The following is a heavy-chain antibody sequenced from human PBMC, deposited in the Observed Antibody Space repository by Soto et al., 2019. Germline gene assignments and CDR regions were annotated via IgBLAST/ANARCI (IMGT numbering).Heavy chain of an antibody. Sequence: SETLSLTCAVCAGAISSGAYSWSWIRQPPGKGLEWIGYIYHSGSTYHNPSLNSRVTRSVDSAKSQFTMKLSSETAADTAVYYCARVYYYDSSGHNWFDPWGQGTLVTV. CDR3: ARVYYYDSSGHNWFDP. CDR2: IYHSGST. V-gene: IGHV4-30-2*01. D-gene: IGHD3-22*01. CDR1: AGAISSGAYS. J-gene: IGHJ5*02.